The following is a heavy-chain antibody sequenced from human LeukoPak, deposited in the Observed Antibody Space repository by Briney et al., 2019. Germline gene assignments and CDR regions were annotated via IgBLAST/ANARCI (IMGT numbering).Heavy chain of an antibody. V-gene: IGHV3-21*04. J-gene: IGHJ4*02. Sequence: GGSLRLSCAASGFTFSSYSMNWVRQAPGKGLEWVSSISSSSSYIYYADSVKGRFTISRDDSKNTFYLQMNSLRVEDTAMYYCAKDGSGYFYTFDYWGQGTLVTASS. CDR3: AKDGSGYFYTFDY. D-gene: IGHD3-22*01. CDR1: GFTFSSYS. CDR2: ISSSSSYI.